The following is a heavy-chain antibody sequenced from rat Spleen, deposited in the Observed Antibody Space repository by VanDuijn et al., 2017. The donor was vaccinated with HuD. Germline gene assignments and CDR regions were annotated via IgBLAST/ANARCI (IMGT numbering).Heavy chain of an antibody. CDR3: AREPDYWYFDF. CDR2: IWGNGSP. J-gene: IGHJ1*01. CDR1: GFSLSNYG. Sequence: QEQLKESGPGLVQPSQTLSLTCTVSGFSLSNYGVIWVRQPPGKGLEWMGVIWGNGSPDYNSALKSRLSISRDTSKSQVFLKMNSLQTEDTATYYCAREPDYWYFDFWGPGTMVTVSS. V-gene: IGHV2-13*01.